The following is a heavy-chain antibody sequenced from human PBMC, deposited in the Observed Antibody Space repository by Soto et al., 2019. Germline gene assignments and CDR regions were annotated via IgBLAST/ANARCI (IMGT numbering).Heavy chain of an antibody. V-gene: IGHV1-2*04. J-gene: IGHJ6*02. CDR3: ARDVTGTTSSSYYYYYGMDV. CDR2: INPNSGGT. D-gene: IGHD1-7*01. Sequence: ASVKVSCKASGYTFTGYYMHWVRQAPGQGLEWMGWINPNSGGTNYAQKFQGWVTMTRDTSISTAYMELSRLRSDDTAVYYCARDVTGTTSSSYYYYYGMDVWGQGTTVTVSS. CDR1: GYTFTGYY.